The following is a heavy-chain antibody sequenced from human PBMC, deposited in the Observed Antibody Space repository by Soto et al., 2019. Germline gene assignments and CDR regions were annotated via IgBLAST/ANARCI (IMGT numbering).Heavy chain of an antibody. Sequence: VGSLRLSCAASGFTFSSYGMHWVRQAPGKGLEWVAVISYDGSNKYYADSVKGRFTISRDNSKNTLYLQMNSLRAEDTAVYYCAKNPSTAMVVFDYWGQGTLVTVSS. CDR2: ISYDGSNK. J-gene: IGHJ4*02. V-gene: IGHV3-30*18. CDR3: AKNPSTAMVVFDY. CDR1: GFTFSSYG. D-gene: IGHD5-18*01.